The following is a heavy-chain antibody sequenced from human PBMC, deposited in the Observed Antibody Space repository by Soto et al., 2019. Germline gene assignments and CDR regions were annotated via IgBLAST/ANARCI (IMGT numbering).Heavy chain of an antibody. CDR1: GGTFSSYA. V-gene: IGHV1-69*13. CDR2: VIPIFGTA. D-gene: IGHD2-15*01. Sequence: SEKVSWKASGGTFSSYAISWVRQAPGQGLEWMGGVIPIFGTANYAQKFQGRVTITADESTSTAYMELSSLRSEDTAVYYCARGRRCSGGSCYYNWFDPWGQGTLVTVSS. CDR3: ARGRRCSGGSCYYNWFDP. J-gene: IGHJ5*02.